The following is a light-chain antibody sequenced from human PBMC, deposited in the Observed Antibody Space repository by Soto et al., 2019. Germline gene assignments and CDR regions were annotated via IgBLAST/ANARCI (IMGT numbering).Light chain of an antibody. V-gene: IGLV2-8*01. Sequence: SVLTQAPSAYVSPGQSFTISCTGTSSDVGGYNYVSWYQQHPGKAPKLMIYEVSKRPSGVPDRFSGSKSGNTASLTVSGLQAEDEADYYCSSYAGSNILYVFGTGTKVTV. CDR2: EVS. J-gene: IGLJ1*01. CDR1: SSDVGGYNY. CDR3: SSYAGSNILYV.